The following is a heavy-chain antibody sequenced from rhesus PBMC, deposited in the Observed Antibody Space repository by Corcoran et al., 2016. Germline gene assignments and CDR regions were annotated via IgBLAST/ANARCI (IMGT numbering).Heavy chain of an antibody. CDR1: GGSISDYYS. CDR2: IYGNSAST. V-gene: IGHV4S9*01. Sequence: QVQLQESGPGLVKPSETLSLTCAVSGGSISDYYSWNWIRQPPGKGLEWIGNIYGNSASTYYNPSLKSRVTISTDTSKNQFSLKLSSVTAADTAVYYCARENFNIVVVNYFDYWGQGVLVTVSS. J-gene: IGHJ4*01. CDR3: ARENFNIVVVNYFDY. D-gene: IGHD3-16*01.